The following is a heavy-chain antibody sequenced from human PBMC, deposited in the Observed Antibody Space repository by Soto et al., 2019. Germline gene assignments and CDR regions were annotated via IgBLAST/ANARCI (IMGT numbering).Heavy chain of an antibody. CDR1: GYTFTSYA. Sequence: KVSCKASGYTFTSYAIHWMRQAPGQRLEWLGWINTGNGNTKYSQKFQGRVTITGDTSATTVYMDLSSLRSEDTAVYYCARDRAGENDSWGQGTLVTVSS. J-gene: IGHJ4*02. CDR3: ARDRAGENDS. D-gene: IGHD2-21*01. V-gene: IGHV1-3*04. CDR2: INTGNGNT.